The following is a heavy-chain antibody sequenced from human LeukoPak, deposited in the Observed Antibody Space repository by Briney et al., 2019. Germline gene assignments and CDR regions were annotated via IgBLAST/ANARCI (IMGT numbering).Heavy chain of an antibody. CDR3: ARVTWTIFGVVPTNWFDP. J-gene: IGHJ5*02. D-gene: IGHD3-3*01. CDR1: GGSISSYY. CDR2: IYYSGST. Sequence: PSETLSLTCTVSGGSISSYYWSWIRQPPGKGLEWIGYIYYSGSTNYNPSLKSRVTISVDTSKNQFSLKLSSVTAADTAVYYCARVTWTIFGVVPTNWFDPWGQGTLVTVSS. V-gene: IGHV4-59*01.